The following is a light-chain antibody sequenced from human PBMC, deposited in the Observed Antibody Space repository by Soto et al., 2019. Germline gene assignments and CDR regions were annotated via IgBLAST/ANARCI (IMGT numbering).Light chain of an antibody. V-gene: IGKV1D-13*01. J-gene: IGKJ4*01. CDR1: QGFGSA. CDR2: DAS. Sequence: AIQLTQSPSSLSASVGDRVTITCRASQGFGSALAWYQQQPGKAPKLLIYDASRLESGAPSRFSGSGSGTDFTLTISSLQPEDFATYYCQQFHNYPPLTFGGGTKVEIK. CDR3: QQFHNYPPLT.